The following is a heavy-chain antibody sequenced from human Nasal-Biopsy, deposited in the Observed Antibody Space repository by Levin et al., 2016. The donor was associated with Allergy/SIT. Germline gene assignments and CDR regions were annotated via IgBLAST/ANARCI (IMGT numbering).Heavy chain of an antibody. CDR1: GGGISGNGFTGNSYY. CDR3: ARHAADWFGGSTFRHYAVDA. V-gene: IGHV4-39*01. CDR2: IFYSGTT. Sequence: SETLSLTCTVSGGGISGNGFTGNSYYWTWFRQSPGKGLEWIGQIFYSGTTYYSPSFRRRAAISVDRSRNEFSLTLGSVTAADTAVYYCARHAADWFGGSTFRHYAVDAWGQGTTVIVSS. J-gene: IGHJ6*02. D-gene: IGHD3-10*01.